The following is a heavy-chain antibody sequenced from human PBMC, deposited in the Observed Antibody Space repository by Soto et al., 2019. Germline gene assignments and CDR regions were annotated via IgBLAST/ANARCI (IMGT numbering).Heavy chain of an antibody. V-gene: IGHV4-4*02. D-gene: IGHD3-10*01. CDR2: IYHSGNT. CDR1: GGSISSSNW. J-gene: IGHJ4*02. CDR3: ARRWGEGRVDY. Sequence: QVKLQESGPGLVKPSGTLSLTCAVSGGSISSSNWWSWVRQPPGKGLEWIGEIYHSGNTNYNPSLKGRGTMAVDKSRNQFSLKLSSVTAADTAVYYCARRWGEGRVDYWGQGTLVTVSS.